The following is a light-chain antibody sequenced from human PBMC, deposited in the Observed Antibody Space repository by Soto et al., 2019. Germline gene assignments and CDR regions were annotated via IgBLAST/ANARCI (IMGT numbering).Light chain of an antibody. V-gene: IGLV4-60*02. Sequence: QSVLTQSSSASASLGSSVKLTCTLSSGHSTYIIAWPQQQPGKAPRYLMKVEGSGSYNQGSGFPVRFSGSSSGADRYLTISNLQFEEEADYYCETWDSRPWVFGGGTKLTVL. CDR3: ETWDSRPWV. CDR2: VEGSGSY. J-gene: IGLJ3*02. CDR1: SGHSTYI.